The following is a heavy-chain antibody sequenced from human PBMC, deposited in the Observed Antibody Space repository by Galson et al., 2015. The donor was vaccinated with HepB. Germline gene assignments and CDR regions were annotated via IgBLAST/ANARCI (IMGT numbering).Heavy chain of an antibody. CDR1: GYTFTMYA. Sequence: SVKVSCKASGYTFTMYAMHWVRQAPGQRPEWMGWINVSNGDTKYSRKFQGRVTITRDTSANTVYVELANLKFEDTAVYYCTRSGRFGVSAADHGLFWGQGTLVTVSS. CDR3: TRSGRFGVSAADHGLF. CDR2: INVSNGDT. D-gene: IGHD6-13*01. V-gene: IGHV1-3*01. J-gene: IGHJ4*02.